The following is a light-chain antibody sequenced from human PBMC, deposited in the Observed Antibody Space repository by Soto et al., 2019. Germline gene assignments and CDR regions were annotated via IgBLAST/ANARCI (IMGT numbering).Light chain of an antibody. J-gene: IGKJ1*01. CDR2: GAS. CDR3: QQRSNWPRT. Sequence: EIVLTQSPGTLSLSPGERSTLSCRASQSVSNNYLAWYQQKPGQAPRLLINGASTRATGIPARFSGSGSGTDFTLTSSSLEPEDLAVYYCQQRSNWPRTFGQGTKVDIK. CDR1: QSVSNNY. V-gene: IGKV3D-20*02.